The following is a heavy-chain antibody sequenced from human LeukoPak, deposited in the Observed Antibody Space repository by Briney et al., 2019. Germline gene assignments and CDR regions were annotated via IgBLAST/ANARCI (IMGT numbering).Heavy chain of an antibody. D-gene: IGHD3-16*02. CDR3: ALWKYDYVWGSYPQGDY. CDR2: IIPIFGTA. Sequence: SVKVSCKASGGTFSSYAISWVRQAPGQGLEWMGRIIPIFGTASYAQKFQGRVTITTDESTSTAYMELSSLRSEDTAVYYCALWKYDYVWGSYPQGDYWGQGTLVTASS. J-gene: IGHJ4*02. CDR1: GGTFSSYA. V-gene: IGHV1-69*05.